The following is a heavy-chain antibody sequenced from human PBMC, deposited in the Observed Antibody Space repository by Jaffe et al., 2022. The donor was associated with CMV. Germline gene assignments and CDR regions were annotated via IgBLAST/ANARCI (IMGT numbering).Heavy chain of an antibody. CDR1: GDSVTSDHYY. Sequence: QVQLQESGPGLLKPSETLSLTCTVSGDSVTSDHYYWSWIRQSPGKGLEWIGHIYNSGSAKFNPSLKSRVTISVDTSKNHFSLKLTSVTAADTAVYYCASSYYDFWSGFPNWFDPWGQGTLVTVSS. V-gene: IGHV4-61*03. D-gene: IGHD3-3*01. CDR2: IYNSGSA. CDR3: ASSYYDFWSGFPNWFDP. J-gene: IGHJ5*02.